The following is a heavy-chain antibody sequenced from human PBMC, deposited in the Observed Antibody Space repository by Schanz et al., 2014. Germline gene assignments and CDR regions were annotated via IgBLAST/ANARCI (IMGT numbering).Heavy chain of an antibody. D-gene: IGHD3-10*01. Sequence: DVHLLESGGGLVQPGGSLRLSCAASEFTFSTDAMSWVRQAPGKGLEWLSVISASGGDTYYADSVRGRFTMSRDNSKNTLYLQMNSLRAEDTAVYYCARIGGSVFDYWAQGTLVTVSS. CDR3: ARIGGSVFDY. V-gene: IGHV3-23*01. J-gene: IGHJ4*02. CDR2: ISASGGDT. CDR1: EFTFSTDA.